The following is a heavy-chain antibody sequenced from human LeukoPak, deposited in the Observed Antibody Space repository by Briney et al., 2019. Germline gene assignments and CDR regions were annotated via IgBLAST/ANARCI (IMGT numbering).Heavy chain of an antibody. CDR1: GYTFTSNY. V-gene: IGHV1-46*01. CDR2: ISPSGGST. J-gene: IGHJ4*02. CDR3: ARDYGGSSPFDY. D-gene: IGHD4-23*01. Sequence: VASVKVSCKAFGYTFTSNYMHWVRQAPGQGPEWMGVISPSGGSTTYAQKFQGRVTLTRDMSTSTDYLELSNLRAEDTAVYYCARDYGGSSPFDYWGQGTLVTVSS.